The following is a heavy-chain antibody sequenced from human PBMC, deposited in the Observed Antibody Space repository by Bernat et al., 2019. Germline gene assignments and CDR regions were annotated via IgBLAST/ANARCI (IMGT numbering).Heavy chain of an antibody. V-gene: IGHV3-11*01. CDR1: GFTFSDYY. CDR3: AKVPVMRLVPESYFDY. CDR2: ISSSGSTI. D-gene: IGHD6-19*01. J-gene: IGHJ4*02. Sequence: QVQLVESGGGLVKPGGSLRLSCAASGFTFSDYYMSWIRQAPGKGLEWVSYISSSGSTIYYADSVKGRFTISRDNSKNTLYLQMNSLRAEDTAVYYCAKVPVMRLVPESYFDYWGQGTLVTVSS.